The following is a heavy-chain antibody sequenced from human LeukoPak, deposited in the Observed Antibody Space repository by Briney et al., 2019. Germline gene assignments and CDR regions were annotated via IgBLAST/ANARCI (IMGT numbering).Heavy chain of an antibody. CDR2: IYHSGST. D-gene: IGHD4-17*01. J-gene: IGHJ3*02. CDR1: GGSINNYY. CDR3: ARETGPYGIDI. Sequence: PSETLSLTCAVSGGSINNYYWNWIRQPPGKGLEWIGYIYHSGSTYYNPSLKSRVTISVDRSKNQFSLKLSSVTAADTAVYYCARETGPYGIDIWGQGTMVTVSS. V-gene: IGHV4-30-2*01.